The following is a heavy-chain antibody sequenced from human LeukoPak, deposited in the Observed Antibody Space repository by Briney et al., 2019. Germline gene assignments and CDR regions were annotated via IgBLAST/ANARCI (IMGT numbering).Heavy chain of an antibody. J-gene: IGHJ3*02. V-gene: IGHV1-3*01. D-gene: IGHD4-17*01. Sequence: ASVKVSCKASGYTFTSYAMHWVRQAPGQRLEWMGWINAGNGNTKYSQKFQGRVTITRDTSASTAYMELSSLRSEDTAVYYCARGNYGDYTGLDAFDIWGQGTMVTVSS. CDR3: ARGNYGDYTGLDAFDI. CDR2: INAGNGNT. CDR1: GYTFTSYA.